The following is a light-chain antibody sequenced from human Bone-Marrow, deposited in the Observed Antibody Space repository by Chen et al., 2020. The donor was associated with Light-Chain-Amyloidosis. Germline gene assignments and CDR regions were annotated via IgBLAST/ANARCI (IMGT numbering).Light chain of an antibody. CDR3: MQRIQFPLT. CDR2: TLS. CDR1: QSLVDSGDGNTY. V-gene: IGKV2-40*01. Sequence: VLPQPPRSLPVTPGEPASISCRSSQSLVDSGDGNTYLDWYVQKPGQSPDILSYTLSYRASGVPDRFSGSGSGTHFTLNISRVEAEDVGVDYCMQRIQFPLTVGGGTKVEIK. J-gene: IGKJ4*01.